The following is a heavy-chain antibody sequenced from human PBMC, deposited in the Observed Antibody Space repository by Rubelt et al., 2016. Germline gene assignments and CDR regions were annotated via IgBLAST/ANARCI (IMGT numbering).Heavy chain of an antibody. CDR3: ARDLPPFRRYNWNFPLDY. V-gene: IGHV1-18*01. J-gene: IGHJ4*02. CDR1: GYTFTSYG. Sequence: QVQLVQSGAEVKKPGASVKVSCKASGYTFTSYGISWVRQAPGQGLEWMGWISAYNGNTNYAQKLQGGVPMTTDTSTSTAYMELRSLRSDDTAVYYCARDLPPFRRYNWNFPLDYWGQGTLVTVSS. CDR2: ISAYNGNT. D-gene: IGHD1-7*01.